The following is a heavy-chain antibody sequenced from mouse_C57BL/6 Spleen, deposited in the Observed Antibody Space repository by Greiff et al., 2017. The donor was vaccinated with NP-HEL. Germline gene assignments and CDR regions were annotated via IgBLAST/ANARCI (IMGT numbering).Heavy chain of an antibody. CDR1: GYTFTDYN. J-gene: IGHJ2*01. V-gene: IGHV1-22*01. Sequence: VQLQQSGPELVKPGASVKMSCKASGYTFTDYNMHWVKQSHGKSLEWIGYINPNNGGTSYNQKFKGKATLTVNKSSSTAYMELRSLTSEDSAVYYCARGDWDVYYFDYWGQGTTLTVSS. CDR2: INPNNGGT. CDR3: ARGDWDVYYFDY. D-gene: IGHD4-1*01.